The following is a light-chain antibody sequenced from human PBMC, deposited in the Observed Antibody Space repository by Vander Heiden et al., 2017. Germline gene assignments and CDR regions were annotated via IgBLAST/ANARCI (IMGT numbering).Light chain of an antibody. CDR1: QSVNNN. Sequence: EMVLTHLPATWPVSPGERPTLSCRASQSVNNNLAWYQQKPGQAPRLLIYDASTRVTGIPGRFSGSGSGTEFTLSISSLQSEDVAVYYCQQYNNWHPWTFGQGTKVEVK. J-gene: IGKJ1*01. CDR2: DAS. CDR3: QQYNNWHPWT. V-gene: IGKV3-15*01.